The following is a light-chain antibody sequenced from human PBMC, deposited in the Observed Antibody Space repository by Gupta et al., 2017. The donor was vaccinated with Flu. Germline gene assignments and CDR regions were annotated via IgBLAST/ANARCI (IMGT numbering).Light chain of an antibody. J-gene: IGLJ2*01. V-gene: IGLV1-51*01. Sequence: HSVLTQPPSVSAAPGQKVTISCSGSSSNIGNSYVSWYQQFPGTAPKLLSYDNFQRPSGIPDRFSGYKAGTSATRAINGLQTGEEADDDGGTWDSSLSAGVFGGGTKLTVL. CDR3: GTWDSSLSAGV. CDR2: DNF. CDR1: SSNIGNSY.